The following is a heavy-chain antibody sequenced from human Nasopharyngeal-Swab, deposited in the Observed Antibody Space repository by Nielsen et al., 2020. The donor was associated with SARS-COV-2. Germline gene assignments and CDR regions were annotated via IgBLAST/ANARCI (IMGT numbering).Heavy chain of an antibody. CDR3: ARGTGTAAGFDY. CDR2: INHSGST. V-gene: IGHV4-34*01. Sequence: ESLKISCAASGFTFSSYSMNWVRQPPGKGLEWIGEINHSGSTNYNPSLKSRVTISVDKSKNQFSLKLNSVTAADTAVYYCARGTGTAAGFDYWGQGTLVTVSS. D-gene: IGHD1-1*01. CDR1: GFTFSSYS. J-gene: IGHJ4*02.